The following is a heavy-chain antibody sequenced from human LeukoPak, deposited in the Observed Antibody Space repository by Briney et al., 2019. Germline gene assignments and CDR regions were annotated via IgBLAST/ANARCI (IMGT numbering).Heavy chain of an antibody. V-gene: IGHV3-7*01. Sequence: GGSLSLSCAASGFRFSGYWMTWVRQAPGKGLEWVANIKGDGSETSYVTSVRGRFAISRDNAKNSLYLQMNSLRAEDTALYYCAREVSEGFDFWGQGTLVTVSS. CDR3: AREVSEGFDF. D-gene: IGHD3-22*01. J-gene: IGHJ4*02. CDR2: IKGDGSET. CDR1: GFRFSGYW.